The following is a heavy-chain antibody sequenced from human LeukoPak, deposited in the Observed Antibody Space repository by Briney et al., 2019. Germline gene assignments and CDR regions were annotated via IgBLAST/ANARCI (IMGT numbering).Heavy chain of an antibody. Sequence: ASVKVSCKASGYTFTGYYMHWMRQAPGQGLEWMGWINPNSGGTNYAQKFQGRVTMTRDTSISTAYMELSRLRSDDTAVYYCARGDYGDYEWFDPWGQGTLVTVSS. CDR3: ARGDYGDYEWFDP. J-gene: IGHJ5*02. D-gene: IGHD4-17*01. V-gene: IGHV1-2*02. CDR1: GYTFTGYY. CDR2: INPNSGGT.